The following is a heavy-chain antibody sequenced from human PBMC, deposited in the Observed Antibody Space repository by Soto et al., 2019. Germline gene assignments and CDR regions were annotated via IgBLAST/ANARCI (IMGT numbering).Heavy chain of an antibody. V-gene: IGHV1-18*01. D-gene: IGHD1-26*01. CDR2: ISTYNGDT. J-gene: IGHJ6*02. CDR3: ARQGSWPYYYYGLDV. Sequence: QVQLVQSGPEMKKPGASVKVSCEASGYTFTTSGISWVRQAPGQGLEWMGWISTYNGDTNSAQKFQGRVTMTADTSTGTAYMELMSLKSDDTAVYYCARQGSWPYYYYGLDVWGQGTTVTVSS. CDR1: GYTFTTSG.